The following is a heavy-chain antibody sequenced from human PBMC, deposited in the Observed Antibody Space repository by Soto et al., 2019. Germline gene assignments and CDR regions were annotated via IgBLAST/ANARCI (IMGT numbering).Heavy chain of an antibody. Sequence: ASVKVSCKASGDTFSNYYIHWVRQAPGQGLEWMGVTNPSGGGTSYTQKFQGRVTMSRDTSTSSVYMEVTSLTFEDTAVYYCARPQGGRPLDVWGQGSTVTVSS. CDR2: TNPSGGGT. CDR3: ARPQGGRPLDV. J-gene: IGHJ6*02. D-gene: IGHD3-16*01. CDR1: GDTFSNYY. V-gene: IGHV1-46*01.